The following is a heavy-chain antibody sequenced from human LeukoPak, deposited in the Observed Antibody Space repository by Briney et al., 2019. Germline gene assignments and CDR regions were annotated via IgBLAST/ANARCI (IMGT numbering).Heavy chain of an antibody. CDR2: ILGGASGGST. CDR3: AQGGATISDY. CDR1: GFTFSGYA. J-gene: IGHJ4*02. Sequence: GGSLRLSCAASGFTFSGYAMSWVRQAPGKGLEWVSSILGGASGGSTYYADSVKGLFTISRDNAKNSLYLQMNTLRVEDTAVYYCAQGGATISDYWGQGTLVTVSS. V-gene: IGHV3-23*01. D-gene: IGHD5-12*01.